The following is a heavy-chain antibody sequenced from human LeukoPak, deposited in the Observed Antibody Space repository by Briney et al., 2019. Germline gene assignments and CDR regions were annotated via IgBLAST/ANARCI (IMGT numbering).Heavy chain of an antibody. CDR1: GLTFGNYG. D-gene: IGHD3-10*01. CDR3: AEVESSYCRI. V-gene: IGHV3-23*01. Sequence: GGSLRLPCVASGLTFGNYGMNWVRQAPGKGLEWASSIGGSGSTAYYADSVRGRFTISRDNSKNSMYLQMSSLRAEDTAIYYCAEVESSYCRIWGQGTLVTVSS. J-gene: IGHJ4*02. CDR2: IGGSGSTA.